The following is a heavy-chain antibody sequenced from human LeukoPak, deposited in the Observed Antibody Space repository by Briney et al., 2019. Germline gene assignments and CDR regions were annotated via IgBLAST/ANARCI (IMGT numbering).Heavy chain of an antibody. D-gene: IGHD3-10*01. CDR3: AFNYYGSGSYYNGYNWFDP. J-gene: IGHJ5*02. V-gene: IGHV1-18*01. CDR2: ICVYNGNT. Sequence: GASVKVSCKASGYTFTSYGISWVRQAPGQGVEWMGWICVYNGNTNYAQKLQGRVTMTKDTPTSPAYVELRSLRSDDTAVYYCAFNYYGSGSYYNGYNWFDPWGQGTLVTVSS. CDR1: GYTFTSYG.